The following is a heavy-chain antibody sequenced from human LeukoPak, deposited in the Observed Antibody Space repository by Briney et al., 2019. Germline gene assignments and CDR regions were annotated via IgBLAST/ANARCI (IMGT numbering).Heavy chain of an antibody. J-gene: IGHJ4*02. CDR1: GFTFSSYS. Sequence: GGSLRLSCAASGFTFSSYSMNWVRQAPGKGLEWVAFIRYDGSNKYYADSVKGRFTISRDNSKNTLYLQMNSLRAEDTAVYYCAKGHIAVAGTGYWGQGTLVTVSS. CDR2: IRYDGSNK. V-gene: IGHV3-30*02. D-gene: IGHD6-19*01. CDR3: AKGHIAVAGTGY.